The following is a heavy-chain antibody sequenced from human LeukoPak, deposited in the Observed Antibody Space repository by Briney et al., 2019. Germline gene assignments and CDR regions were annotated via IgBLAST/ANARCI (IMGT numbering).Heavy chain of an antibody. V-gene: IGHV4-59*01. Sequence: SETLSLTCTVSGGSMSSYYWTWIRQPPGKGLEWIGHIYHNGNTNYSPSLKSRVSISMGTSKNQFSLKVNSVTAADTAVYFCARDVEEYSSSSYFYYYYMDVWGKGTTVTVSS. J-gene: IGHJ6*03. CDR1: GGSMSSYY. CDR2: IYHNGNT. D-gene: IGHD6-6*01. CDR3: ARDVEEYSSSSYFYYYYMDV.